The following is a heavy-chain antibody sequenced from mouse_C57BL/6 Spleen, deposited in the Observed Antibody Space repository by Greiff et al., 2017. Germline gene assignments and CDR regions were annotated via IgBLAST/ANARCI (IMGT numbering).Heavy chain of an antibody. V-gene: IGHV3-3*01. J-gene: IGHJ4*01. CDR3: ARGSFYHLGAMDY. CDR1: GFSINSDCY. Sequence: EVKLVESGPSLVRPSQTLSLTCTVTGFSINSDCYWIWIRQFPGNKLEYIGFKFYSGITYYNPSLESRTYITRDTSNNQFSLKLSSVTTEDTATYYCARGSFYHLGAMDYWGQGTSVTVSS. CDR2: KFYSGIT. D-gene: IGHD2-1*01.